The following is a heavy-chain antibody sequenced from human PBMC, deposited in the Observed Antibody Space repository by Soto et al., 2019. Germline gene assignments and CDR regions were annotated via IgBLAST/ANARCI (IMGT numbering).Heavy chain of an antibody. V-gene: IGHV4-30-4*08. Sequence: LSLTCVVSGGSINRGDFFWNWIRQHPERGLEWIGYIYNRGGTFYNPSLENRLTISMDTSKNLCSLQLTSVTAADTAVYYCAGLQSMRLSGLDPWGQGTLVTVSS. CDR2: IYNRGGT. J-gene: IGHJ5*02. CDR3: AGLQSMRLSGLDP. D-gene: IGHD3-16*02. CDR1: GGSINRGDFF.